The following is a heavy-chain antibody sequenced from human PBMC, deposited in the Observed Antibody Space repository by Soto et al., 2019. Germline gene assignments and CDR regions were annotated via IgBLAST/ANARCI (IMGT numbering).Heavy chain of an antibody. V-gene: IGHV3-23*01. CDR2: ISGSGGST. CDR1: GFTFSSYA. J-gene: IGHJ5*02. CDR3: AKSRDYYDSSGYYYR. D-gene: IGHD3-22*01. Sequence: LRLSCAASGFTFSSYAMSWVRQAPGKGLEWVSAISGSGGSTYYADSVKGRFTISRDNSKNTLCLQMNSLRAEDTAVYYCAKSRDYYDSSGYYYRWGQGTLVTVSS.